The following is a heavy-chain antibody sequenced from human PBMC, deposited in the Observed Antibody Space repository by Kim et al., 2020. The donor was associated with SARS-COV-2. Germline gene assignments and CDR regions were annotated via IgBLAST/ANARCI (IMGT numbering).Heavy chain of an antibody. CDR3: ARGPSGGYDP. CDR2: ST. Sequence: STTSYPALQSRVTISVDTSKNQCSLKLSAVTAADTAVYYCARGPSGGYDPWGQGTLVPVSS. J-gene: IGHJ5*02. D-gene: IGHD5-12*01. V-gene: IGHV4-34*01.